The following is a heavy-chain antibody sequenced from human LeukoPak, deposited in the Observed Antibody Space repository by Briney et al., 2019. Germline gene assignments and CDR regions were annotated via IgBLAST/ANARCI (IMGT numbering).Heavy chain of an antibody. CDR1: GGSISSYY. CDR3: ATESCSSTSCDFDY. J-gene: IGHJ4*02. V-gene: IGHV4-59*01. Sequence: SETLSLTCIVSGGSISSYYWSWIRQPLGKGLEWIGYIYYSGSTNYNPSLKSRVTISLDTSKNQFSLKLNSVTAADTAVYYCATESCSSTSCDFDYWGQGTLVTVSS. D-gene: IGHD2-2*01. CDR2: IYYSGST.